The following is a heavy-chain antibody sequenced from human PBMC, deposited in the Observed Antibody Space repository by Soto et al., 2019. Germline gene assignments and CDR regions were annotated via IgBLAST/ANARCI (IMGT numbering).Heavy chain of an antibody. V-gene: IGHV3-74*01. CDR3: ARVRHQGWHQLLWFFGGGMDV. D-gene: IGHD2-2*01. CDR1: GFTFSSYW. J-gene: IGHJ6*02. CDR2: INSDGSST. Sequence: AGGSLRLSCAASGFTFSSYWMHWVRQAPGKGLVWVSRINSDGSSTSYADSVKGRFTISRDNAKNTLYLQMNSLRAEDTAVYYCARVRHQGWHQLLWFFGGGMDVWGQGTTVTVSS.